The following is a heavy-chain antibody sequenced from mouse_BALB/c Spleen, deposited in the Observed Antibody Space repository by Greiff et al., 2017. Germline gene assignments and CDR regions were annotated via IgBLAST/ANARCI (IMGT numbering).Heavy chain of an antibody. V-gene: IGHV5-12-2*01. CDR3: ARGDGNYRAWFAY. J-gene: IGHJ3*01. D-gene: IGHD2-1*01. CDR2: ISNGGGST. CDR1: GFTFSSYT. Sequence: EVKLVESGGGLVQPGGSLKLSCAASGFTFSSYTMSWVRQTPEKRLEWVAYISNGGGSTYYPDTVKGRFTISRDNAKNTLYLQMSSLKSEDTAMYYCARGDGNYRAWFAYWGQGTLVTVSA.